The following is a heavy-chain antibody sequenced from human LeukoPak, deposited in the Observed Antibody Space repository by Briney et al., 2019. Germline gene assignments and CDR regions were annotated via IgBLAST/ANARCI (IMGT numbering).Heavy chain of an antibody. CDR3: ARRGQYFDV. CDR1: EFTFSRFW. CDR2: ISEDGSEN. J-gene: IGHJ4*02. Sequence: SGGSLRLSCAASEFTFSRFWMSWVRQAPGKGLEWVAKISEDGSENYYVDSVKGRFTISRDNAKNSLYLQMNSLRAEDTAVYYCARRGQYFDVTGQGTLVTVSS. V-gene: IGHV3-7*04.